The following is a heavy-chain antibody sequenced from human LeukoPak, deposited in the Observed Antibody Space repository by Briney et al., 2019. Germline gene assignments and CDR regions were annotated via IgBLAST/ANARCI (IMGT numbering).Heavy chain of an antibody. V-gene: IGHV4-39*07. J-gene: IGHJ4*02. CDR3: ARIPANAGSYSFDY. Sequence: PSETLSLTCTVSSGSISSSSYYWGWIRQPPGKGLEWIGSFYYSGSTYYNPSLKSRVTISVDTSKNQFSLKLSSVTAADTAVYYCARIPANAGSYSFDYWGQGTLVTVSS. CDR2: FYYSGST. D-gene: IGHD1-26*01. CDR1: SGSISSSSYY.